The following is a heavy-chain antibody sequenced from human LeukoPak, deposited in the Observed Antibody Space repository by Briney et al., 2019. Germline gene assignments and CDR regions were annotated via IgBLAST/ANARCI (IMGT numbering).Heavy chain of an antibody. Sequence: GGSLRLSCAASGFTFSSYSMNWVRQAPVKGLEWVSYISGSSTTIYYSDSVKGRFTVSRDNAKNSLYLQMSSLRAEDTAVYYCARVLRGYSQYYYYYMDVWGNGTTVTVSS. V-gene: IGHV3-48*04. CDR1: GFTFSSYS. J-gene: IGHJ6*03. CDR2: ISGSSTTI. CDR3: ARVLRGYSQYYYYYMDV. D-gene: IGHD5-18*01.